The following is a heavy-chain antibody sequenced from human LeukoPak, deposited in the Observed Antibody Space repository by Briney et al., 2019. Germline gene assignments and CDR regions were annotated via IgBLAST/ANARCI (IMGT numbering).Heavy chain of an antibody. J-gene: IGHJ3*02. CDR2: IYTSGST. CDR1: GGSFSSYY. Sequence: SETLSLTCAVYGGSFSSYYWSWIRQPAGKGLEWIGRIYTSGSTNYNPSLKSRVTMSVDTSKNQFSLKLSSVTAADTAVYYCARDLPQVFWDYYDSSGYYYLDAFDIWGQGTMVTVSS. V-gene: IGHV4-4*07. CDR3: ARDLPQVFWDYYDSSGYYYLDAFDI. D-gene: IGHD3-22*01.